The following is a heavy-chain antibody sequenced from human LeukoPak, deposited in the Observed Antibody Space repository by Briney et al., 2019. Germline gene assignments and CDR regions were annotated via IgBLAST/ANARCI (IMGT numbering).Heavy chain of an antibody. D-gene: IGHD3-22*01. CDR3: AGGRLGFDYYDSSGYYYGSWFDP. Sequence: GGSLRLSCAASRFTFSSYGMHWVRQAPGKGLEWVAFIRYDGSIKYYADSVKGRFTISRDNSKNTLYLQMNSLRAEDTAVYYCAGGRLGFDYYDSSGYYYGSWFDPWGQGTLVTVSS. J-gene: IGHJ5*02. CDR2: IRYDGSIK. V-gene: IGHV3-30*02. CDR1: RFTFSSYG.